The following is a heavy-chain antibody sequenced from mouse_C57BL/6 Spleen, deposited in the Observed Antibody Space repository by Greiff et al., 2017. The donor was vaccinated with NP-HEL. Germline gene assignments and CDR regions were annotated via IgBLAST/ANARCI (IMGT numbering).Heavy chain of an antibody. J-gene: IGHJ1*03. CDR2: INYDGSST. CDR1: GFTFSDYY. V-gene: IGHV5-16*01. CDR3: ARDQLLRGYFDV. Sequence: EVKVVESEGGLVQPGSSMKLSCTASGFTFSDYYMAWVRQVPEKGLEWVANINYDGSSTYYLDSLKSRFIISRDNAKNILYLQMSSLKSEDTATYYCARDQLLRGYFDVWGTGTTVTVSS. D-gene: IGHD1-1*01.